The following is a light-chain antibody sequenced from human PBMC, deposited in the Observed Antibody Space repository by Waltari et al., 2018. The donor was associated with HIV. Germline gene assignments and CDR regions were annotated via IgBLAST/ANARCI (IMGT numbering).Light chain of an antibody. CDR1: QNIDRG. Sequence: DIQMTQSPSFVSASVGDSVTITCRAIQNIDRGLLGHQQKPGKAPKVLIYDASNLQRGVPSRFTGSGSATEFTLTINSLQPEDFVTYYCQQTYSFPFTFGPGTKVDMK. CDR3: QQTYSFPFT. J-gene: IGKJ3*01. V-gene: IGKV1-12*02. CDR2: DAS.